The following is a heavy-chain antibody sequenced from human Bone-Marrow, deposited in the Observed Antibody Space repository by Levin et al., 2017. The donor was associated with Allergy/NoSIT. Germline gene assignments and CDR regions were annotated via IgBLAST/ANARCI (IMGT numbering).Heavy chain of an antibody. CDR1: GGSVSSGSYY. CDR3: ARLGLSGTYLTEYLQH. V-gene: IGHV4-61*01. J-gene: IGHJ1*01. Sequence: PSETLSLTCTVSGGSVSSGSYYWSWIRQPPGTGLEWIGYIYHSGSTNYNPSLKSRVTISVDTSNNQFSLKLTSVTAADTAVYYCARLGLSGTYLTEYLQHWGQGTLVTVSS. CDR2: IYHSGST. D-gene: IGHD1-26*01.